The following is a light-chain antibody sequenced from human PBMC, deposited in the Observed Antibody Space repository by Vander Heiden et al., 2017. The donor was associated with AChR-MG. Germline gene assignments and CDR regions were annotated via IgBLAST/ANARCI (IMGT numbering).Light chain of an antibody. CDR1: QSISSY. J-gene: IGKJ1*01. CDR3: QQSDSTPRG. Sequence: DIQMTQSPSSLSASVGDRVTITCRASQSISSYLNWYQQKPGKAPKLLIYAASSLQSGVPSRFSGSGSGTDFTLTISSLQPEDFATYDCQQSDSTPRGFGQGTKVEIK. V-gene: IGKV1-39*01. CDR2: AAS.